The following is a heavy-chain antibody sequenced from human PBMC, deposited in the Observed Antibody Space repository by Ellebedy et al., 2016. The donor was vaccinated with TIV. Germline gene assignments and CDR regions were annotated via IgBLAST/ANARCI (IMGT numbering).Heavy chain of an antibody. CDR2: TNQSGNT. CDR3: AEGRSGWYYFDY. V-gene: IGHV4-34*01. Sequence: SETLSLTCAVDGGSFSGYYWSWVRQSPGKGLEWIGETNQSGNTNYNPSLKSRATITVDTSKNHFSLRLSSVTAADTAVYYCAEGRSGWYYFDYWGQGTLVTVSS. D-gene: IGHD6-19*01. CDR1: GGSFSGYY. J-gene: IGHJ4*02.